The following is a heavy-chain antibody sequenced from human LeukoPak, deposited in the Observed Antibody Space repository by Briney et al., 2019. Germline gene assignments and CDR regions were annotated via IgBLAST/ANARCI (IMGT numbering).Heavy chain of an antibody. J-gene: IGHJ5*02. CDR3: VRGKAAAGAIWFDP. D-gene: IGHD6-13*01. V-gene: IGHV4-59*01. CDR2: IYSSGST. Sequence: SETLSLTCTVSGGSISGYYWTWIRQPPGKGLEWIGCIYSSGSTSYKPSLKSRITISVDTSKNQFSLNLSSVTAADTAVYYCVRGKAAAGAIWFDPWGQGTLVPSPQ. CDR1: GGSISGYY.